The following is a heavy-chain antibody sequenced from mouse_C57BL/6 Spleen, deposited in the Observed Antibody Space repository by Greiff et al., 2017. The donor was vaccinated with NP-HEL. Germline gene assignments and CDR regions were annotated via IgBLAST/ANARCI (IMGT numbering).Heavy chain of an antibody. CDR1: GYTFTGYW. Sequence: VQLQQSGAELMKHGASVKLSCKATGYTFTGYWIEWVKQRPGHGLEWIGEILPGSGSTNYHETFKGKATFTAATSSNTASMPLRTLTTEDPAIYYCARVDYDYDVDAMDYWGQGTSGTVSS. D-gene: IGHD2-4*01. J-gene: IGHJ4*01. CDR2: ILPGSGST. CDR3: ARVDYDYDVDAMDY. V-gene: IGHV1-9*01.